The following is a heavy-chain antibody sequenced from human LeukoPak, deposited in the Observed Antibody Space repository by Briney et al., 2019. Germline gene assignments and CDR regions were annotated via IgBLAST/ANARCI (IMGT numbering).Heavy chain of an antibody. J-gene: IGHJ4*02. D-gene: IGHD6-19*01. CDR2: ISAYNGNT. Sequence: ASVKVSCKASGYTFTSYGISWVRQAPGQGLEWMGWISAYNGNTYYAQKLQGRVTMTTDTSTSTAYMELRSLRSDDTAVYYCARAESSSGWYYFDYWGQGTLVTVSS. V-gene: IGHV1-18*01. CDR1: GYTFTSYG. CDR3: ARAESSSGWYYFDY.